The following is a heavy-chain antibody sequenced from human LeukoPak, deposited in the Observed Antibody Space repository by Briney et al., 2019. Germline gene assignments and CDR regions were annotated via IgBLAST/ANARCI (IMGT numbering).Heavy chain of an antibody. Sequence: PGGSLRLSCAASGFTFSSYAMHWVRQAPGKGLEWVAVISYDGSNKYYADSVKGRFTISRDNSKNTLYLQMNSLRAEDTAVYYCVRVKSSAFDYWGQGTLVTVSS. CDR3: VRVKSSAFDY. J-gene: IGHJ4*02. CDR1: GFTFSSYA. V-gene: IGHV3-30-3*01. CDR2: ISYDGSNK. D-gene: IGHD3-3*02.